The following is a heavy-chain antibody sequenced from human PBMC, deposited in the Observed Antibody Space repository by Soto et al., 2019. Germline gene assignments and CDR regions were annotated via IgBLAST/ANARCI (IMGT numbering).Heavy chain of an antibody. CDR1: GGSISSSTVY. V-gene: IGHV4-39*01. CDR3: ARQYSSGSSAGFFVY. Sequence: SETLSLTCTVSGGSISSSTVYWGWIRQPPGKGLEWIGSLYYGESTYYNPSLKSRVTISVDTSKNQFSLKLSSVTAADTAVYYCARQYSSGSSAGFFVYWRQGNMVTVSS. D-gene: IGHD3-22*01. CDR2: LYYGEST. J-gene: IGHJ4*02.